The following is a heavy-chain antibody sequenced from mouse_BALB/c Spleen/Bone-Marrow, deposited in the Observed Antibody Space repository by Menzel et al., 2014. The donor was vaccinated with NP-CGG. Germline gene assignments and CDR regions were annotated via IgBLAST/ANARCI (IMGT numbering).Heavy chain of an antibody. Sequence: QVQLKESGAELVRPGASVKLSCKASGYSFTSYWMNWVKQRPGQGLEWIGMIHPSGSETRLNQNFKDKATLTVDKSSSTAYMQLNSPTSEDSAVYYCARSRGEGYWGQGTLVTVSA. CDR3: ARSRGEGY. CDR1: GYSFTSYW. J-gene: IGHJ3*01. V-gene: IGHV1-61*01. CDR2: IHPSGSET.